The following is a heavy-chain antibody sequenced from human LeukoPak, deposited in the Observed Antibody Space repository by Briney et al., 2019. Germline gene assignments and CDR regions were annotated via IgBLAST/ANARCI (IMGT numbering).Heavy chain of an antibody. CDR3: ARSYDSSPDGFAFDI. CDR1: GGSISSYY. D-gene: IGHD3-22*01. Sequence: SETLSLTCTVSGGSISSYYWSWIRQPPGKGLEWIGYIYYSGSTNYNPSLKSRVTISVDTSKNQFSLKLSSVTAADTAVYYCARSYDSSPDGFAFDIWGQGTMVAVSS. CDR2: IYYSGST. J-gene: IGHJ3*02. V-gene: IGHV4-59*01.